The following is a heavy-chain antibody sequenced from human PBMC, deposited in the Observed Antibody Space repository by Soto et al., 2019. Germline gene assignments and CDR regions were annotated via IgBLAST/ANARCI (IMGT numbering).Heavy chain of an antibody. D-gene: IGHD4-17*01. CDR2: ISAYNGNT. V-gene: IGHV1-18*01. Sequence: QVQLVQSGAEVKKPGASVKVSCKASGYTFTNFGISWVRQAPGQGLEGMGWISAYNGNTNYAQNFQGRVTMTTDTSTSTAYMALRMRGSDDKAGYYCARGGTTIDYWGQGPLVTVSS. J-gene: IGHJ4*02. CDR3: ARGGTTIDY. CDR1: GYTFTNFG.